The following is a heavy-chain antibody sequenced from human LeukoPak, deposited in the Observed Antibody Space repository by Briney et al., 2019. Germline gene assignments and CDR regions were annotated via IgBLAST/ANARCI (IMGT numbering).Heavy chain of an antibody. CDR1: GGSISSSDW. CDR3: AHEEGFNVAGVFDY. CDR2: INHTGST. D-gene: IGHD6-19*01. V-gene: IGHV4-4*02. Sequence: PSETLSLTCAVSGGSISSSDWWSWVRQPPGKGLEWIGEINHTGSTNYNPSLKSRVTISVDTSKNQFSLKLSSVTAADTAVYYCAHEEGFNVAGVFDYWGQGTLVTVSS. J-gene: IGHJ4*02.